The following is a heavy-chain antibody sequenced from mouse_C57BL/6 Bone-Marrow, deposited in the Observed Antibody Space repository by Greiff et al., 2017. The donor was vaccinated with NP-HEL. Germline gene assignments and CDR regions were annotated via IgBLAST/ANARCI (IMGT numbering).Heavy chain of an antibody. CDR1: GYSITSGYY. D-gene: IGHD1-1*01. CDR2: ISYDGSN. J-gene: IGHJ2*01. V-gene: IGHV3-6*01. Sequence: ESGPGLVKPSQSLSLTCSVTGYSITSGYYWNWIRQFPGNKLEWMGYISYDGSNNYNPSLKNRISITRDTSKNQFFLKLNSVTTEDTATYYCARDAGYYYGSSLDYWGQGTTLTVSS. CDR3: ARDAGYYYGSSLDY.